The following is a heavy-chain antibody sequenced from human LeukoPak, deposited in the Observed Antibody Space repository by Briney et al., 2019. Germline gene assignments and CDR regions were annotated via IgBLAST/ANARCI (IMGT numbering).Heavy chain of an antibody. CDR3: APGGNEAFDI. Sequence: GGSLRLSCVASGFTVSRNYMSWVRQAPGKGLEWVSVIYGGGSTYYADSVKGRFTISRDNSKNTPYLQMSSLRVEDTAVYYCAPGGNEAFDIWGQGTMVTVSS. CDR1: GFTVSRNY. V-gene: IGHV3-53*01. D-gene: IGHD4-23*01. J-gene: IGHJ3*02. CDR2: IYGGGST.